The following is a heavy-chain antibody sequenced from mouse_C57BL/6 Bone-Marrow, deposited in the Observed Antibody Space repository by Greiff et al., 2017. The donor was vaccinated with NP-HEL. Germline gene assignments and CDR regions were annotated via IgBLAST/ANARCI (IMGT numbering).Heavy chain of an antibody. V-gene: IGHV1-81*01. CDR2: IYPRSGTT. J-gene: IGHJ4*01. Sequence: VQLQQSGAELARPGASVKLSCKASGYTFTSYGISWVKQRTGQGLEWIGEIYPRSGTTYYNEKFKGKATLTADKSSSTAYMELRSLTSEASAVYFCARKDYYSNYDAMDYWGQGTSVTVSS. CDR1: GYTFTSYG. CDR3: ARKDYYSNYDAMDY. D-gene: IGHD2-5*01.